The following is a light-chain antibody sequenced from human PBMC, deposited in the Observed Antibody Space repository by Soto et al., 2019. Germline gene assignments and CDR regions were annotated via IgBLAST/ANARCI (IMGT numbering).Light chain of an antibody. CDR1: SSNIGSNT. Sequence: SVLTQPPSASGTPGQRVTISCSGSSSNIGSNTVNWYQQLPGTAPKLLIYSNNQRPSGVPDRFSGSKSGTSASLAISGLQSEVEADYYCAARDDSRNGYVLGSGTEVAVL. CDR3: AARDDSRNGYV. CDR2: SNN. J-gene: IGLJ1*01. V-gene: IGLV1-44*01.